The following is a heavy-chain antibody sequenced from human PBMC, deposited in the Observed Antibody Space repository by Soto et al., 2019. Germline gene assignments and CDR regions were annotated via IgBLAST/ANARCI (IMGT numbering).Heavy chain of an antibody. J-gene: IGHJ6*03. CDR1: GFTFSSYA. Sequence: GGSLRLSCAASGFTFSSYAMSWVRQAPGKGLEWVSAISGRGGSTYYADSVKGRLTISRDNSKNQSSLQLTSVPPQDTALYYCAGTTSHHCLYMDVCGKGATVTVS. D-gene: IGHD1-7*01. CDR3: AGTTSHHCLYMDV. CDR2: ISGRGGST. V-gene: IGHV3-23*01.